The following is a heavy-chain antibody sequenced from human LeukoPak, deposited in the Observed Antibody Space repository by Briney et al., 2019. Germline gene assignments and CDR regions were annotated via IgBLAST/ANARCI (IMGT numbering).Heavy chain of an antibody. D-gene: IGHD1-20*01. J-gene: IGHJ2*01. CDR3: ATLVNWNWYFDL. V-gene: IGHV3-15*01. CDR2: IKSTTDSGTI. Sequence: GGSLRLSCAASGITFKNAWMSWVRQAPGKGLEWVGRIKSTTDSGTIDYAAPVKDRFTISRDDSKDTLYLQMNSLRTEDTAVYYCATLVNWNWYFDLWGRGTLVTVSS. CDR1: GITFKNAW.